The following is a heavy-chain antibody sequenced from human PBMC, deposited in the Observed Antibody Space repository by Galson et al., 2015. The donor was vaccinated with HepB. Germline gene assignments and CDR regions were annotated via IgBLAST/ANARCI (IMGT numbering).Heavy chain of an antibody. Sequence: SLRLSCAASGFTFSSYWMGWVRQAPGKGLEWVANIKQDGSEKYYVDSVKGRFTISRDNAKNSLYLQMNSLRAEDTAVYYCAREEGCGDPGGFDYWGQGTLVTVSS. CDR3: AREEGCGDPGGFDY. CDR1: GFTFSSYW. D-gene: IGHD4-17*01. V-gene: IGHV3-7*01. CDR2: IKQDGSEK. J-gene: IGHJ4*02.